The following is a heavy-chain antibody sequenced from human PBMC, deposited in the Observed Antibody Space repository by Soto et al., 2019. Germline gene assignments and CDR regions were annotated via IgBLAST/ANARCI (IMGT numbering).Heavy chain of an antibody. CDR2: TYYRSKWYN. V-gene: IGHV6-1*01. D-gene: IGHD3-22*01. Sequence: SQILSLTCAISGDSVSSDCAAWNWIRQSPSRGLEWLGRTYYRSKWYNDYAVSVKSRITFNADTSKNQFSLQLNSVTPEDTAVYFCSRSGGSAYSYYGMDVWGQGTTVTVSS. J-gene: IGHJ6*02. CDR3: SRSGGSAYSYYGMDV. CDR1: GDSVSSDCAA.